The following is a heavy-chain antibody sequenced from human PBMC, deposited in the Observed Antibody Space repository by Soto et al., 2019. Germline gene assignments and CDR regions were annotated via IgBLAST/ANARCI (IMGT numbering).Heavy chain of an antibody. CDR2: ISSSSSYI. J-gene: IGHJ6*02. CDR3: ARVQYSSSFYYYYGMDV. CDR1: GFTFSSYS. V-gene: IGHV3-21*01. Sequence: NPGGSLRLSCAASGFTFSSYSMNWVRQAPGKGLEWVSSISSSSSYIYYADSVKGRFTISRDNAKNSLYLQMNSLRAEDTAVYYCARVQYSSSFYYYYGMDVWGQGTTVTVSS. D-gene: IGHD6-6*01.